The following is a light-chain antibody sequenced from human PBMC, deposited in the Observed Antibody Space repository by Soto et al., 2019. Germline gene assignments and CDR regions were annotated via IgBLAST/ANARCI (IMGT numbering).Light chain of an antibody. Sequence: DVLVTPSPASLAVSLGERATILCKSSQRFLYSSNNKNYLAWYQQKPGQPPKLLIYSASTRESGVPYRFSGSGSGTDFTLTISSLQAEDVAVYYCQQNYSTPLTFGRGTKVDIK. CDR2: SAS. J-gene: IGKJ4*01. CDR1: QRFLYSSNNKNY. CDR3: QQNYSTPLT. V-gene: IGKV4-1*01.